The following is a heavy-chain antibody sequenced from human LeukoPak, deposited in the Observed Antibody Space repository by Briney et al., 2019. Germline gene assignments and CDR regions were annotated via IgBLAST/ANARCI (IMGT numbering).Heavy chain of an antibody. CDR2: INHSGST. CDR3: ASATRIVVVPAALGDAFDI. D-gene: IGHD2-2*01. V-gene: IGHV4-34*01. Sequence: SETLSLTCAVYGGSFSGYYWSWIRQPPGKGLEWIGEINHSGSTNYNPSLKSRVTISVDTSKNQFSLKLSSVTAADTAVYYCASATRIVVVPAALGDAFDIWGQGTMVTVSS. J-gene: IGHJ3*02. CDR1: GGSFSGYY.